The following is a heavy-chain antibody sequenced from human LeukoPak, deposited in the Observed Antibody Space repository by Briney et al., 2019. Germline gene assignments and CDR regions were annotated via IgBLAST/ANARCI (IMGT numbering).Heavy chain of an antibody. V-gene: IGHV3-15*01. D-gene: IGHD1-26*01. CDR3: ARDRAPLLRGDAFDI. Sequence: GGSLRLSCAASGFTFSNAWMSWVRQAPGKGLEWVGRIKSKTDGGTTDYAAPVKGRFTISRDDSKNTLYLQMNSLKTEDTAVYYCARDRAPLLRGDAFDIWGQGTMVTVSS. J-gene: IGHJ3*02. CDR2: IKSKTDGGTT. CDR1: GFTFSNAW.